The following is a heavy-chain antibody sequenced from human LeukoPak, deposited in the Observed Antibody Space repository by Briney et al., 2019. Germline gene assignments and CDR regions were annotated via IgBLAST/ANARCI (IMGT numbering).Heavy chain of an antibody. CDR1: GFTFDDYA. D-gene: IGHD1-26*01. J-gene: IGHJ4*02. Sequence: SLXXXXAASGFTFDDYAMXWVRQAPGKGXEWXSGISWNSGSIGYADSVKGRFTISRDNSKNTLYLQMNSLRAEDTAVYYCAKDFIQVGATGTFDYWGQGTLVTVSS. CDR3: AKDFIQVGATGTFDY. V-gene: IGHV3-9*01. CDR2: ISWNSGSI.